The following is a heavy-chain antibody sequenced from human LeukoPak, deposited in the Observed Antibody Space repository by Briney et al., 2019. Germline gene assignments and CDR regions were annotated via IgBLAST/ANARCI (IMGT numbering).Heavy chain of an antibody. J-gene: IGHJ4*02. CDR3: AKVSEMATITGGFDY. CDR1: GSTFSSYG. D-gene: IGHD5-24*01. CDR2: ISYDGSNK. Sequence: GGSLRLSCAASGSTFSSYGMHWVRQASGKGLEWVAVISYDGSNKYYADSVKGRFTISRGNSKNTLYLQMSSLRAEDTAVYYCAKVSEMATITGGFDYWGQGTLVTVSS. V-gene: IGHV3-30*18.